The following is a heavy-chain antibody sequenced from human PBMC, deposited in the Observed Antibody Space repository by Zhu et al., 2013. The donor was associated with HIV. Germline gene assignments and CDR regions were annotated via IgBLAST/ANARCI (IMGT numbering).Heavy chain of an antibody. Sequence: QVQLVQSGAEVKKPGSSVKVSCKASGGTFSSYGLTWVRQAPGQGLEWMGGIIPGFGTANYAQKLQGRVTITADKSTSIAYMELSSLRYEDRRPLYYCARVKLVYSGYDRPCCLYSRRGRRTKWSTVPFVRGSDY. CDR2: IIPGFGTA. D-gene: IGHD5-12*01. CDR1: GGTFSSYG. V-gene: IGHV1-69*06. CDR3: ARVKLVYSGYDRPCCLYSRRGRRTKWSTVPFVRGSDY. J-gene: IGHJ4*01.